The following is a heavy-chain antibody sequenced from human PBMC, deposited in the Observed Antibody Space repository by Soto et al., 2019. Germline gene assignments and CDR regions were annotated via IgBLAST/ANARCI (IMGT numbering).Heavy chain of an antibody. Sequence: SETLSLTCTVSGGSISSSSYYWGWIRQPPGKGLEWIGNIYYSGSTNYNPSLKSRVTISVDTSKNQFSLKLSSVTAADTAVYYCARATVATIGYYYYYMDVWGKGTTVTSP. D-gene: IGHD5-12*01. V-gene: IGHV4-61*05. J-gene: IGHJ6*03. CDR1: GGSISSSSYY. CDR3: ARATVATIGYYYYYMDV. CDR2: IYYSGST.